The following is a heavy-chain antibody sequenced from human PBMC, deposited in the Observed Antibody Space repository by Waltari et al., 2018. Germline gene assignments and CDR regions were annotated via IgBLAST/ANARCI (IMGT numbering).Heavy chain of an antibody. V-gene: IGHV4-39*01. CDR3: ARLRLSIAARRGFDY. CDR1: GGSISRSSYY. CDR2: IYYSGSS. J-gene: IGHJ4*02. D-gene: IGHD6-6*01. Sequence: QLQLQESGPGLVKPSETLSLTCTVSGGSISRSSYYWGWIRQPPGKGLEWIGSIYYSGSSYYNPSLKSRVTISVDTSKNQFSLKLSSVTAADTAVYYCARLRLSIAARRGFDYWGQGTLVTVSS.